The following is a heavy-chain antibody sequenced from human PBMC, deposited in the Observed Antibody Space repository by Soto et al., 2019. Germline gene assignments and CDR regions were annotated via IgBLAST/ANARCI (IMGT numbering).Heavy chain of an antibody. D-gene: IGHD6-13*01. CDR2: ISYDGSNK. V-gene: IGHV3-30*18. J-gene: IGHJ5*02. CDR3: AKDPIAAAATPNWFDP. CDR1: GFTFSSYG. Sequence: QVQLVESGGGVVQPGRSLRLSCAASGFTFSSYGMHWVRQAPGKGLEWVAVISYDGSNKYYADSVKGRFTISRDNSKNTLYLQMNSLRAEDTAVYYCAKDPIAAAATPNWFDPWGQGTLVTVSS.